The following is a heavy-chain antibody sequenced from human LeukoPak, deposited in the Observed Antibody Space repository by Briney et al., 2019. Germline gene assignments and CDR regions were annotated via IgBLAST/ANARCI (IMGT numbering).Heavy chain of an antibody. CDR3: ARNPDY. V-gene: IGHV1-69*05. J-gene: IGHJ4*02. CDR2: IIPIFCTA. CDR1: GGTLSSYA. Sequence: SVKVSCKASGGTLSSYAISWVRQAPGQRLEWMGGIIPIFCTAYYARKFHGRVTITTDESTSTAYMELSSLRSEDTAVYYCARNPDYGGQGTLVTVSS.